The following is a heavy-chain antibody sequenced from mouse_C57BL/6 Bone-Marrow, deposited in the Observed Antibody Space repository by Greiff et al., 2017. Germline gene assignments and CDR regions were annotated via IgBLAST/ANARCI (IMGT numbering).Heavy chain of an antibody. Sequence: VQLKQSGAELVRPGASVKLSCTASGFNIKDYYMHWVKQRPEQGLEWIGRIDPEDGDTEYAPKFQGKATMTADTSSNTAYLQLSSLPSEDPAVYYCTTNYGSSDWYCDVWGTGTTVTVSS. CDR3: TTNYGSSDWYCDV. CDR2: IDPEDGDT. J-gene: IGHJ1*03. V-gene: IGHV14-1*01. CDR1: GFNIKDYY. D-gene: IGHD1-1*01.